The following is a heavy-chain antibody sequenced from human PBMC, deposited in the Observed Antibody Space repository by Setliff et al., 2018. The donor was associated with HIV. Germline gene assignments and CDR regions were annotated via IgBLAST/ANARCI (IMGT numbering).Heavy chain of an antibody. CDR2: IYSGGST. J-gene: IGHJ4*02. V-gene: IGHV3-53*05. Sequence: GGSLRLSCAASGFTVSDNYMSWVRQAPGKGLECVSIIYSGGSTYYADSVKGRFTVSRDNSKNTLYLQMNSLRVVDTAVYYCARDPNGSGNSLPNWGQGTLVTVSS. CDR3: ARDPNGSGNSLPN. CDR1: GFTVSDNY. D-gene: IGHD3-10*01.